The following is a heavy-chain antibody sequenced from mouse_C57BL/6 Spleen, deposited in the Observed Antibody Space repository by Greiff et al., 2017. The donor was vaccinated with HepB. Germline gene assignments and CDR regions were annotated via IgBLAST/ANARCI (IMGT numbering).Heavy chain of an antibody. CDR3: ARGLLRLYYAMDY. J-gene: IGHJ4*01. V-gene: IGHV1-22*01. D-gene: IGHD2-3*01. CDR2: INPNNGGT. Sequence: EVQLQQSGPELVKPGASVKMSCKASGYTFTDYNMHWVKQSHGKSLEWIGYINPNNGGTSYNQKFKGKATLTVNKSSSTAYMELRSLTSEDSAVYYCARGLLRLYYAMDYWGQGTSVTVSS. CDR1: GYTFTDYN.